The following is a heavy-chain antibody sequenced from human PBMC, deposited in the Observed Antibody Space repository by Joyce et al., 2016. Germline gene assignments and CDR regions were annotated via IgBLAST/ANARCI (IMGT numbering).Heavy chain of an antibody. Sequence: EVHMVESGGGLVKPGGSLRLSCAASGFIFSRYTMMWVRQAPGKGREWISSISISSNYKNYADSVKGRFTISRDNANNSVYLQMNSLRAEDTAVYYCVPNYYNDMDVWGHGTTVTVSS. CDR2: ISISSNYK. CDR3: VPNYYNDMDV. J-gene: IGHJ6*02. CDR1: GFIFSRYT. V-gene: IGHV3-21*01.